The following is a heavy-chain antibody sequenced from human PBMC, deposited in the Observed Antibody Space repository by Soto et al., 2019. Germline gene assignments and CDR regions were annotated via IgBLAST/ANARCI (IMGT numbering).Heavy chain of an antibody. CDR3: ARDRWGSYSFDS. D-gene: IGHD1-26*01. Sequence: QVQLVQSGAEVKKPGSSVKVSCKASGGVFRNYAINWVRQAPGQALEWMGGIIAVFGTADYAQKFQGRVTITADESTTTAYMELTSLKTEDTAVYYCARDRWGSYSFDSWGQGTLVTVAS. V-gene: IGHV1-69*01. J-gene: IGHJ5*01. CDR1: GGVFRNYA. CDR2: IIAVFGTA.